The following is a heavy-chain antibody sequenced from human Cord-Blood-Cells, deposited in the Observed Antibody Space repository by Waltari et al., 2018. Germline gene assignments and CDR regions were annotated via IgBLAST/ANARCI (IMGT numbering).Heavy chain of an antibody. D-gene: IGHD6-6*01. CDR1: GFTYSSYA. J-gene: IGHJ3*02. V-gene: IGHV3-23*01. Sequence: EVQLLESGGGLVQPGGSLRLPCAASGFTYSSYAMSWVRQAPRKGLEWVSAISCSGGSTYYADSVKGRFTISRDTSKSTLYLQMNSLRAEDTAVYYGAKTISSVTFDAFDIWGQGTMVTVSS. CDR2: ISCSGGST. CDR3: AKTISSVTFDAFDI.